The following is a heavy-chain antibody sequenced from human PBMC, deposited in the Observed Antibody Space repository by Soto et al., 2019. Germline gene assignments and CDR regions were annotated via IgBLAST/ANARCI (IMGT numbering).Heavy chain of an antibody. Sequence: SETLSLTCAVSGYSISTGFNWGWIRQPPGKGLEWIGSIYHSGSTYYNLSLKSRVTISADTSKNQISLKLISVTAADTALYYCARDWGTGFYHFDYWGQGTLVTVSS. J-gene: IGHJ4*02. CDR1: GYSISTGFN. D-gene: IGHD6-19*01. V-gene: IGHV4-38-2*02. CDR3: ARDWGTGFYHFDY. CDR2: IYHSGST.